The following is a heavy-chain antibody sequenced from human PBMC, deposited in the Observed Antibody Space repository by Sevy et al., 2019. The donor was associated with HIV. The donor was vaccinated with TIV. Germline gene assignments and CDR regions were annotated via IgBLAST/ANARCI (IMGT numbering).Heavy chain of an antibody. CDR1: GGSISSYY. D-gene: IGHD6-19*01. CDR3: ARDLAVAGNWFDP. V-gene: IGHV4-59*13. CDR2: IYYSGST. J-gene: IGHJ5*02. Sequence: SETLSLTCTVSGGSISSYYWSWIRQPPGKGLEWIGYIYYSGSTNYNPSLKSRVTISVDTSKNQFSLKLSSVTAADTAVYSCARDLAVAGNWFDPWGQGTLVTVSS.